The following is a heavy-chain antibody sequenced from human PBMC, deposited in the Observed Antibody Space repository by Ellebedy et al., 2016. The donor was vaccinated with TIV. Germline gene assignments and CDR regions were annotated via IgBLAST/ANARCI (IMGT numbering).Heavy chain of an antibody. CDR1: GFTFSSYS. V-gene: IGHV3-7*03. Sequence: GGSLRLSXAASGFTFSSYSMNCVRQAPGKGLEWVANIKQDGSEKYYVDSVKGRFTIARDNSKNTLYLQMNSLTAEDTALYYCTKDGPGGRWEGNGMDVWGQGTTVAVSS. D-gene: IGHD1-26*01. J-gene: IGHJ6*02. CDR2: IKQDGSEK. CDR3: TKDGPGGRWEGNGMDV.